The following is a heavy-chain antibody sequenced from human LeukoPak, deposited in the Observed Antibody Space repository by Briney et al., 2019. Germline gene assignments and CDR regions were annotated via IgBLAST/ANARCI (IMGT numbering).Heavy chain of an antibody. CDR1: GGSIRSSYYY. CDR2: IYDSGST. J-gene: IGHJ6*02. CDR3: ARVTRRYSNYYYYYYGMDV. Sequence: SETLSLTCTVSGGSIRSSYYYWGWIRQPPGVGLGWVGSIYDSGSTYYNPSLKSRVTISVDTSKNQFSLKLNSVTAADTAVYYCARVTRRYSNYYYYYYGMDVWGQGTTVTVSS. D-gene: IGHD4-11*01. V-gene: IGHV4-39*01.